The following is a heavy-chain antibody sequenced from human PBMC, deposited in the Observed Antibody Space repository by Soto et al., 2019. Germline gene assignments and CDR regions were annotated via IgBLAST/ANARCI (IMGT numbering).Heavy chain of an antibody. J-gene: IGHJ6*02. Sequence: AASVKLSCKASGGTFSSYAISWVRQAPGQGLEWMGGIIPIFGTANYAQKFQGRVTITADESTSTAYMELSSLRSEDTAVYYCARDLCYYDSSGYRYYYYYYGMDVWGQGTTVTVSS. D-gene: IGHD3-22*01. V-gene: IGHV1-69*13. CDR2: IIPIFGTA. CDR1: GGTFSSYA. CDR3: ARDLCYYDSSGYRYYYYYYGMDV.